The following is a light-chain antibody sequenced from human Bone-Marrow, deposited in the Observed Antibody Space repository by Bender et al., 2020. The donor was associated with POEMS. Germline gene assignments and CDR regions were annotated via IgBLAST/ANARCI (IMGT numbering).Light chain of an antibody. J-gene: IGLJ2*01. CDR3: CSYTSSTTLV. Sequence: QSALTQPASVSGSPGQSITISCTGTSGDVGDYNLVSWYQQRPGKAPKLIIYEGSERPSTVSSRFSGSRSGNTASLTISGLQAEDEADYYCCSYTSSTTLVFGGGTKLTVL. CDR1: SGDVGDYNL. V-gene: IGLV2-14*02. CDR2: EGS.